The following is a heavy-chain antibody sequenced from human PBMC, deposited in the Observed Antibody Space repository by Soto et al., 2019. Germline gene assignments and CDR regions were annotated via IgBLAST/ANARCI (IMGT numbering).Heavy chain of an antibody. D-gene: IGHD3-9*01. Sequence: QLQLVQSAAEVKKPGASVRVSCKAYGYPFIKYGISWIRQAPEQGLEWMGWIKVDSGYTNYAQKFQGRVTMTADTSSDTAFMEQRSLSHDDTAVYFCAISYDTGFGPWGQGTLVSLSS. J-gene: IGHJ5*02. CDR3: AISYDTGFGP. CDR1: GYPFIKYG. V-gene: IGHV1-18*04. CDR2: IKVDSGYT.